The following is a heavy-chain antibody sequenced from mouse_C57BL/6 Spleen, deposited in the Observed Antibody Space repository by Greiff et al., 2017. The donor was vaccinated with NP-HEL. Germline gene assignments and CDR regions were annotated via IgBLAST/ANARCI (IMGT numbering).Heavy chain of an antibody. V-gene: IGHV5-6*01. J-gene: IGHJ4*01. CDR3: SRHEGSLDAMDY. Sequence: EVQLVESGGDLVKPGGSLKLSCAASGFTFSSYGMSWVRQTPDKRLEWVATISSGGSYTYYPDSVKGRFTISRDNAKNTLYLQMSSLKSEDTAMYYCSRHEGSLDAMDYWGQGTSVTVSS. CDR2: ISSGGSYT. CDR1: GFTFSSYG. D-gene: IGHD1-1*02.